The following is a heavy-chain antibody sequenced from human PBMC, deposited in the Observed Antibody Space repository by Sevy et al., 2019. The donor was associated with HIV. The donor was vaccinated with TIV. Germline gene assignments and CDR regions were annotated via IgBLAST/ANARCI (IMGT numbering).Heavy chain of an antibody. J-gene: IGHJ3*02. V-gene: IGHV3-13*01. CDR2: IGTAGDT. Sequence: GGSLRLSCAASGFTFSSYDMHWVRQATGKGLEWVSAIGTAGDTYYPGSVKGRFTISSENAKNSLYLQLNSLRAGDTAGYYCARSEDDAFDIWGQGTMVTVSS. CDR3: ARSEDDAFDI. CDR1: GFTFSSYD.